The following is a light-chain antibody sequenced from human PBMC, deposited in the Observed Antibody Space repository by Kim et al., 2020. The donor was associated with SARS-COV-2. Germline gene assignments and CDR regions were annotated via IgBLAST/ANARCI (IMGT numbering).Light chain of an antibody. J-gene: IGKJ2*01. Sequence: DIQLTQSPSSLSASVGDGVTITCRASQTIITYLKWYQQKPGKAPKVLIYDASKMQRGVPSRFSGRGSGTDFTLTISSLQPEDFATYYGQQTYTTPYTFGQGTKLEI. CDR3: QQTYTTPYT. V-gene: IGKV1-39*01. CDR2: DAS. CDR1: QTIITY.